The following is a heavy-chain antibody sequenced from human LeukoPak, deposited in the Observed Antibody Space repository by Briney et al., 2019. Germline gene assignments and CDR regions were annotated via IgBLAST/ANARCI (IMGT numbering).Heavy chain of an antibody. CDR2: IDGSGNII. Sequence: GGSLRLSCAASGFTFSDYYMGWIRQAPGKGLEWVSYIDGSGNIIHYADSVKGRFTISRDNAKNSLFLQMNSLRAEDTAVYYCAKDEDFWSGYSDYWGQGTLVTVSS. D-gene: IGHD3-3*01. CDR1: GFTFSDYY. V-gene: IGHV3-11*01. CDR3: AKDEDFWSGYSDY. J-gene: IGHJ4*02.